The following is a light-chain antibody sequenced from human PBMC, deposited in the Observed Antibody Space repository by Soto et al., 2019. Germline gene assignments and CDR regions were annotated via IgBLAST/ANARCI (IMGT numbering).Light chain of an antibody. CDR3: QKYNSAPPFT. CDR2: AAS. CDR1: QGISNY. V-gene: IGKV1-27*01. J-gene: IGKJ3*01. Sequence: DIQMTQSPSSLSASVGDRVTITCRASQGISNYLAWYQHKPGKIPHLLIYAASTLQSGVPSRFSGSGSGTDFTLTISSLQPEDVATYYCQKYNSAPPFTFGPGTRVDIK.